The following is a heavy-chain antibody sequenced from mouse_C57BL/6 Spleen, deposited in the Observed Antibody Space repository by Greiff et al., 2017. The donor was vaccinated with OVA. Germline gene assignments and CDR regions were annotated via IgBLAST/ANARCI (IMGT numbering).Heavy chain of an antibody. D-gene: IGHD2-2*01. J-gene: IGHJ4*01. CDR1: GYTFTDYY. Sequence: EVQLQESGPVLVKPGASVKMSCKASGYTFTDYYMNWVKQSHGKSLEWIGVINPYNGGTSYNQKFKGKATLTVDKSSSTAYMELNSLTSEDSAVYYCARGGYDAAMDYWGQGTSVTVSS. CDR2: INPYNGGT. CDR3: ARGGYDAAMDY. V-gene: IGHV1-19*01.